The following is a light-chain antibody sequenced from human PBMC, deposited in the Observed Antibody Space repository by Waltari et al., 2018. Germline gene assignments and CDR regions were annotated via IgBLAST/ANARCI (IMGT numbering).Light chain of an antibody. V-gene: IGLV1-51*01. CDR3: GTWDSSLSAHV. CDR2: ENN. CDR1: NTNIGTHS. Sequence: QSVLTQPPSASAAPAQKVAITCSGTNTNIGTHSISWYPQLPGTAPKVLIYENNKRPSGIPDRFSASKSGTSTTLDITGLQAGDEADYHCGTWDSSLSAHVFGTGTRVTVL. J-gene: IGLJ1*01.